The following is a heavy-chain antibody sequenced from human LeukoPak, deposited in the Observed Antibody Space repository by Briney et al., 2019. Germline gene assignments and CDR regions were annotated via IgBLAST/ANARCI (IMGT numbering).Heavy chain of an antibody. CDR1: GFTFSNAW. CDR3: TTWIGEFDAFDI. V-gene: IGHV3-15*01. D-gene: IGHD3-10*01. CDR2: IKSKTDGGTT. J-gene: IGHJ3*02. Sequence: NPGGSLRLSCAASGFTFSNAWMSWVRQAPGKGLEWVGRIKSKTDGGTTDYAAPVKGRFTISRDDSKNTLYLQMNSLKTEDTAMYYCTTWIGEFDAFDIWGQGTMVTVSS.